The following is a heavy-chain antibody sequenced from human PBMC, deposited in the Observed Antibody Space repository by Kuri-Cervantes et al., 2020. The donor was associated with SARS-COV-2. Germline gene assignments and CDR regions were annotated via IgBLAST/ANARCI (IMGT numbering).Heavy chain of an antibody. D-gene: IGHD6-13*01. V-gene: IGHV3-23*01. CDR2: ISDTGDRT. Sequence: GESLKISCAVSGFTLTNYAMSWVRLAPGKGLEWVSIISDTGDRTFYADSVEGRLTISRDNFKNTLSLQMNSLRAEDTALYYCIATPGNVGYFQDWGQGTLVTVSS. J-gene: IGHJ1*01. CDR1: GFTLTNYA. CDR3: IATPGNVGYFQD.